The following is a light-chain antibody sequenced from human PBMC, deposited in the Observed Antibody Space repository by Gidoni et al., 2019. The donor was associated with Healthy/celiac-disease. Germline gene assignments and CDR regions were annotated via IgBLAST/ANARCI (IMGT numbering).Light chain of an antibody. J-gene: IGKJ5*01. Sequence: EIVMTQSPLSLPVTPEEPASISCRASQSILHSNGYNYLDWYLQKPGQSPQLLIYLGSNRASGVPYRFSGSGSGTDFTLKISRVEAEDVGVYYCMQALQTPPTFGQGTRLEIK. CDR1: QSILHSNGYNY. V-gene: IGKV2-28*01. CDR3: MQALQTPPT. CDR2: LGS.